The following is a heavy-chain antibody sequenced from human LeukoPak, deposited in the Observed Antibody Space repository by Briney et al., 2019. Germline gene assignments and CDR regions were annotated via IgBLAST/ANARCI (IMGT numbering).Heavy chain of an antibody. CDR1: GFTFSSSA. Sequence: GGSLRLSCAASGFTFSSSAMSWVRQAPGKGLEWVSAISNNGGYTYYADSVQGRFTISRDHSKSTLCLQMNSLRAEDTAVYYCAKQLGYCSDGSCYFPYWGQGTLVTVSS. D-gene: IGHD2-15*01. CDR3: AKQLGYCSDGSCYFPY. CDR2: ISNNGGYT. V-gene: IGHV3-23*01. J-gene: IGHJ4*02.